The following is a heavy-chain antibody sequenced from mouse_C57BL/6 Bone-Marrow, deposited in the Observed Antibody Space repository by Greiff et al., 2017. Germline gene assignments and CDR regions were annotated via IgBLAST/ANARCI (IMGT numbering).Heavy chain of an antibody. V-gene: IGHV1-74*01. CDR2: IHPSDGDT. CDR3: AIWGGAAQDRDC. J-gene: IGHJ2*01. Sequence: VQLQQPGAELVKPGASVKVSCKASGYTFTSYWMHWVKQRPGQGLEWIGRIHPSDGDTNYNQKFKGKATLTVDKSSSTAYMQLSSLTSEDSAVYYCAIWGGAAQDRDCWGKGTTLTVSS. CDR1: GYTFTSYW. D-gene: IGHD3-2*02.